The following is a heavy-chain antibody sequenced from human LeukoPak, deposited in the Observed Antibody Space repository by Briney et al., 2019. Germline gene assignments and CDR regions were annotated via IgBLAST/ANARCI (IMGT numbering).Heavy chain of an antibody. D-gene: IGHD3-22*01. V-gene: IGHV1-2*02. J-gene: IGHJ4*02. CDR1: GYTFSGYY. CDR3: ARALRYDDSSGYYAY. Sequence: VASVKVSCKASGYTFSGYYMHWVRQAPGQGLEWMGWINPNSGATNYAQTLQGRVTMTRDTSISIVYMELSRLRTDDTAVYYCARALRYDDSSGYYAYWGQATLVTVSS. CDR2: INPNSGAT.